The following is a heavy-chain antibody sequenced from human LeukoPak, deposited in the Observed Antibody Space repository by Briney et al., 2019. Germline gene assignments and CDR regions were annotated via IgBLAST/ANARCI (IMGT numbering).Heavy chain of an antibody. CDR2: INPNSGGT. J-gene: IGHJ5*02. CDR1: GYTFTGYY. Sequence: ASVKVSWKASGYTFTGYYMHWVRQAPVQGLEWMGWINPNSGGTNYAQKFQGRVTMTRDTSISTAYMELSRLRSDDTAVYYCARPSLPCCSGGSKNWFDPWGQGTLVTVSS. V-gene: IGHV1-2*02. D-gene: IGHD2-15*01. CDR3: ARPSLPCCSGGSKNWFDP.